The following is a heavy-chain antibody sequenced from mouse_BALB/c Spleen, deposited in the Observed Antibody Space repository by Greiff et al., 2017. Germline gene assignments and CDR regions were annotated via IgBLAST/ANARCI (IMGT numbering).Heavy chain of an antibody. CDR3: ARGDYGYHPGFAY. CDR2: INPSSGYT. J-gene: IGHJ3*01. CDR1: GYTFTSYT. Sequence: VQLQESAAELARPGASVKMSCKASGYTFTSYTMHWVQQRPGQGLEWIGYINPSSGYTEDNQKFKDKTTLTADKSSSTAYMQLSSLTYEDSAVYYCARGDYGYHPGFAYWGQGTLVTVSA. D-gene: IGHD1-2*01. V-gene: IGHV1-4*02.